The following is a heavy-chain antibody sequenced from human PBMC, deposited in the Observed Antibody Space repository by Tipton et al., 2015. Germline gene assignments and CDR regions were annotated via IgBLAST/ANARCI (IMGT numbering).Heavy chain of an antibody. CDR1: GFTFSLYD. CDR3: ARSTRITGTPPFDY. J-gene: IGHJ4*02. V-gene: IGHV3-23*01. CDR2: ISGSDGNT. D-gene: IGHD1-7*01. Sequence: GSLRLSCAASGFTFSLYDMTWVRQAPGKGLECVSSISGSDGNTYYADSVKGRLTISRGNSKNTVYLQMNSLRAEDTAVYYCARSTRITGTPPFDYWGQGTLVTVSS.